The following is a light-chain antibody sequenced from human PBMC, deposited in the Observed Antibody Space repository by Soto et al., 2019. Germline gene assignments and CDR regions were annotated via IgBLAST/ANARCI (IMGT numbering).Light chain of an antibody. J-gene: IGKJ3*01. CDR3: EQRSNWPRIT. CDR2: DAS. Sequence: EIVLTQSPATRSLSPGERATLSCRASQSVSSYLAWYQQKPGQAPRLLIYDASNRATGIPARFSGSRSGTDFTLTISRLEPEDFAVYDCEQRSNWPRITVGSGTRVHIK. V-gene: IGKV3-11*01. CDR1: QSVSSY.